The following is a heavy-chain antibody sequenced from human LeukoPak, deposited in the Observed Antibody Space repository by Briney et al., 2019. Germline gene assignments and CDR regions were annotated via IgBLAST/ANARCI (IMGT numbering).Heavy chain of an antibody. CDR3: AREGGPYRPLDY. Sequence: SETLSLTCGVSGGSITSTNCWTWVRQPPEKGLEWIGEVNLQGSTNYNPSLMGRVAISVDMSENHISLQLTSVTAADTAVYYCAREGGPYRPLDYSGQGTLVTVSS. J-gene: IGHJ4*02. CDR2: VNLQGST. CDR1: GGSITSTNC. V-gene: IGHV4-4*02.